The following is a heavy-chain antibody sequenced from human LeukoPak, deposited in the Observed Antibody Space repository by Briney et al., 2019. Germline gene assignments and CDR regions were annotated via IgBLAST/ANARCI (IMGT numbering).Heavy chain of an antibody. V-gene: IGHV4-4*07. D-gene: IGHD3-9*01. CDR1: GGSISSYY. J-gene: IGHJ5*02. CDR3: ARGSYDILTGYYTTYNWFDP. Sequence: PSETLSLTCTVSGGSISSYYWSWIRQPAGKGLEWIGRIYTSGSTNHNPSLKSRVTMSVDTSKNQFSLKLSSVTAADTAVYYCARGSYDILTGYYTTYNWFDPWGQGTLVTVSS. CDR2: IYTSGST.